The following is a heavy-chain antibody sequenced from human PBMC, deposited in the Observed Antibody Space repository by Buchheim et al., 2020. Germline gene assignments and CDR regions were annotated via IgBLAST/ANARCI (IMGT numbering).Heavy chain of an antibody. CDR1: GFTFNRNG. D-gene: IGHD6-13*01. CDR3: AKDVRSEAAAMDS. Sequence: QVQLVESGGGVVQPGRSLRLSCAASGFTFNRNGMHWVRQAPGKGLEWVAVVSYDGDKKYYVDSVKGRFTISRDNSKNTVYLQMNSLRAEDTAAYYCAKDVRSEAAAMDSWGQGT. J-gene: IGHJ4*02. CDR2: VSYDGDKK. V-gene: IGHV3-30*18.